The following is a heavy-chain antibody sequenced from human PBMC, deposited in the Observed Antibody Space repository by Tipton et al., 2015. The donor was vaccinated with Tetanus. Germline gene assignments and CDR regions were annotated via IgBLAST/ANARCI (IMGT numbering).Heavy chain of an antibody. D-gene: IGHD3-3*01. Sequence: TLSLTCTVSGGSVRSGDYSWNWIRQPPGKGLEWLAYVSYSGRTNSNYSLKSRITISQDTSRNQFSLALTSVTAADTAVYYCARANYDSFKKGPFDSWGQGSLVIVSS. V-gene: IGHV4-61*08. J-gene: IGHJ4*02. CDR2: VSYSGRT. CDR3: ARANYDSFKKGPFDS. CDR1: GGSVRSGDYS.